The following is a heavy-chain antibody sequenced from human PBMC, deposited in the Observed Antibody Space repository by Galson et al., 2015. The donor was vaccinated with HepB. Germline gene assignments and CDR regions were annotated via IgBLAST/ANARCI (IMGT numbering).Heavy chain of an antibody. CDR1: GFTFSSYG. J-gene: IGHJ4*02. Sequence: SLRLSCAASGFTFSSYGMHWVRQAPGKGLEWVAVISYDGSNKYYADSVKGRFTISRDNSKNTLYLQMNSLRAEDTAVYYCAKHSYVFDYCGQSTLVTVSS. V-gene: IGHV3-30*18. D-gene: IGHD5-18*01. CDR2: ISYDGSNK. CDR3: AKHSYVFDY.